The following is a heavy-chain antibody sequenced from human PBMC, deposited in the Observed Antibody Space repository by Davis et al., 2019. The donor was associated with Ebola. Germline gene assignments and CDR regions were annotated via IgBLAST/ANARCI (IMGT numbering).Heavy chain of an antibody. Sequence: PGGSLRLSCEGSGFTFSKVWVSWVRQAPGKGLEWVAYISGSGNTLYYADSVKGRFTISRDNAKNSLYLQMSSLRVDDTAVYYCAREGLAVAGLHFWYFDLWGRATLVTVSS. V-gene: IGHV3-11*01. D-gene: IGHD6-19*01. CDR1: GFTFSKVW. CDR2: ISGSGNTL. CDR3: AREGLAVAGLHFWYFDL. J-gene: IGHJ2*01.